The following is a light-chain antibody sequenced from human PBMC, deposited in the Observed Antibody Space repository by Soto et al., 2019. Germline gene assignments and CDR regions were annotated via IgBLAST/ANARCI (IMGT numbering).Light chain of an antibody. CDR3: QQYNNWPRT. Sequence: EIVMTQSPATLSVSPGARATLSCRASQSVSSTLAWYQQNPGQGPRLLIYGASTSATGIPGRFSGSGSGTEFTLTISSLQSEDVAVYYCQQYNNWPRTFGQGTKVEIK. J-gene: IGKJ1*01. CDR1: QSVSST. CDR2: GAS. V-gene: IGKV3-15*01.